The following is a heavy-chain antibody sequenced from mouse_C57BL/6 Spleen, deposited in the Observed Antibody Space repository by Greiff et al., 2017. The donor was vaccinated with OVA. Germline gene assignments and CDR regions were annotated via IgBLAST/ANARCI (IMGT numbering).Heavy chain of an antibody. CDR1: GYTFTSYW. J-gene: IGHJ2*01. CDR3: ARRFGYDEGFDY. CDR2: IDPSDSET. Sequence: QVQLQQPGAELVRPGSSVKLSCKASGYTFTSYWMHWVKQRPIQGLEWIGNIDPSDSETHCNQKFKDKATLTVDKSSSTAYMQLSSLTSEDSAVYYCARRFGYDEGFDYWGQGTTLTVSS. V-gene: IGHV1-52*01. D-gene: IGHD2-2*01.